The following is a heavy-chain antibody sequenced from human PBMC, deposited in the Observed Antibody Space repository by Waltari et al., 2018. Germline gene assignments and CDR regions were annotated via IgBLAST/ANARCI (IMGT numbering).Heavy chain of an antibody. D-gene: IGHD7-27*01. CDR3: ARGGWGFYLDD. CDR2: ISSTGSYT. CDR1: GFTFRSYS. V-gene: IGHV3-21*01. J-gene: IGHJ4*02. Sequence: EVQLVESGGGLVKPGGSLRLSCAASGFTFRSYSMNWVRQAPGKGLEWVSSISSTGSYTHYADSVKGRFSISRDNAKNSLYLQMNSLRAEDTAVYYCARGGWGFYLDDWGQGTLVT.